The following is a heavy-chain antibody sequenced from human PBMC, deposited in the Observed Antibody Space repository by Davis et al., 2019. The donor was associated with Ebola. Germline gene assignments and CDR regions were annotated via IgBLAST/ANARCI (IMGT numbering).Heavy chain of an antibody. V-gene: IGHV1-46*01. J-gene: IGHJ4*02. CDR2: INPSCGDT. CDR3: AKLAAAGTPNYYFDY. CDR1: GYIFTNYY. Sequence: ASVKVSCKASGYIFTNYYIHWVRQAPGQGLEWMGIINPSCGDTSYTQKFQGRVTMTRDTSTRTVYMELNSLRSEDTAVYFCAKLAAAGTPNYYFDYWGQGALVTVSS. D-gene: IGHD6-13*01.